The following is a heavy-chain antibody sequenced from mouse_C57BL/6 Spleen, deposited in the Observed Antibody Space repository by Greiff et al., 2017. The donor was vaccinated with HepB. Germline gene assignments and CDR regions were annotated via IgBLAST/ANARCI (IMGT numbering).Heavy chain of an antibody. CDR2: IYPGSGNT. CDR3: ARNSGYCDY. J-gene: IGHJ2*01. Sequence: QVPLQQSGAELVRPGASVKLSCKASGYTFTDYYINWVKQRPGQGLEWIARIYPGSGNTYYNERFKGKATLTAEKSSITAYMQLSSLPSEDSAVYICARNSGYCDYWGQGTTLTVSS. V-gene: IGHV1-76*01. CDR1: GYTFTDYY.